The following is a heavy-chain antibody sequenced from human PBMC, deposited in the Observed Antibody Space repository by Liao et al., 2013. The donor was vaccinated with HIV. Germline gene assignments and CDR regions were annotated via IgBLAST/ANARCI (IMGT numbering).Heavy chain of an antibody. J-gene: IGHJ4*02. D-gene: IGHD4-17*01. CDR2: INHSGST. Sequence: QVQLQQWGAGLLKPSETLSLTCAVYGGSFSGYYWSWIRQPPGKGLEWIGEINHSGSTNYNPSLKSRVTISVDTSKNQFSLKLNSVTAADTAVYYCARVHYGVEPRSFDYWGQGNPGHRLL. CDR3: ARVHYGVEPRSFDY. CDR1: GGSFSGYY. V-gene: IGHV4-34*01.